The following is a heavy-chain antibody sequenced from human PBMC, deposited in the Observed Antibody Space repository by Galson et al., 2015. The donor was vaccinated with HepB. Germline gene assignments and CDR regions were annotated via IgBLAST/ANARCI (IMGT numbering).Heavy chain of an antibody. CDR1: GFTFTNYG. Sequence: SLRLSCAASGFTFTNYGMHWVRQAPGKGLEWVAVIWNDGNNKYYADSVKGRFTISRDNSKNTLYLQMNSLSAGDTAVYYCARGRYCSTSKCYAGKEWFDPWGQGTLVTVSS. CDR2: IWNDGNNK. D-gene: IGHD2-2*01. CDR3: ARGRYCSTSKCYAGKEWFDP. J-gene: IGHJ5*02. V-gene: IGHV3-33*01.